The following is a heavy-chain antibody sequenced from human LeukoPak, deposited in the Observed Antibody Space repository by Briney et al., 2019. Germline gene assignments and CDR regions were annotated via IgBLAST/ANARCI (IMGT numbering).Heavy chain of an antibody. CDR1: GFTFTNAL. Sequence: GGSLRLSCAASGFTFTNALMSWVRQAPGKGLEWVGRIESKTNGGTTDYAAPVKGRFTISRDDSKYMLYLQMNSLKTDDTAVYYCVTYEGVAWGQGALVTVSS. CDR3: VTYEGVA. CDR2: IESKTNGGTT. J-gene: IGHJ5*02. D-gene: IGHD5-12*01. V-gene: IGHV3-15*04.